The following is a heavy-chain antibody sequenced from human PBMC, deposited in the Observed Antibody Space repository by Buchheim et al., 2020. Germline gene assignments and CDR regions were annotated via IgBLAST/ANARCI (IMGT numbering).Heavy chain of an antibody. V-gene: IGHV3-23*01. CDR2: ISYDGGST. D-gene: IGHD3-10*01. CDR3: AKTAYYYGSGSYGDDY. CDR1: GFTFSSYA. J-gene: IGHJ4*02. Sequence: EVQLLESGGGLVQPGGSLRLSCAASGFTFSSYAMRWVRQAPGKGLEWVAAISYDGGSTYYADSVKGRFTISRDNSKNTLYLQMNSLRAEDTAVYYCAKTAYYYGSGSYGDDYWGQGTL.